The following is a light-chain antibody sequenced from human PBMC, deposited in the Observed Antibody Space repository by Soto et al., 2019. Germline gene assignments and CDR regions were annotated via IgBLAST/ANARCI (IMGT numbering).Light chain of an antibody. J-gene: IGLJ3*02. CDR2: SIN. V-gene: IGLV1-44*01. Sequence: QPVLTQPPSASGTPGQRVTISCSGSSSNIGSNIVNWYQQLPGTAPKLLIYSINQRPSRVPDRFSGSKSGTSASLAISGLQSEDQADYYCAAWDDSLNGWVFGGGTKLTVL. CDR1: SSNIGSNI. CDR3: AAWDDSLNGWV.